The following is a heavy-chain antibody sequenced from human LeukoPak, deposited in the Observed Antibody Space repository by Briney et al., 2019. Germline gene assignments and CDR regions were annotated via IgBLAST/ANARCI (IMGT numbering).Heavy chain of an antibody. V-gene: IGHV4-39*07. CDR3: TRGAGWLIDY. CDR1: GGSISSSSSL. CDR2: IYYSGST. Sequence: SKTLSLTCTVSGGSISSSSSLWRWIRQPPGRGLECIGNIYYSGSTYYSPSLTSRVTISVDSSKNQFSLILSSVTAADTAVYYCTRGAGWLIDYWGQGILVTVSS. D-gene: IGHD3-16*01. J-gene: IGHJ4*02.